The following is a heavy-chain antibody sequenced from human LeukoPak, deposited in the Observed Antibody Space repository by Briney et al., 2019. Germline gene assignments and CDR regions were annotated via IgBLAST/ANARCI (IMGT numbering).Heavy chain of an antibody. D-gene: IGHD3-10*01. CDR1: GFTFDDYG. CDR3: ARVDYYGSGSIFDY. CDR2: INWNGVST. Sequence: GGSLRLSCVASGFTFDDYGMSWVRQAPGKGLEWVSGINWNGVSTGYADSAKGRFIISRDNAKNSLSLQMNIVRADDTALYYCARVDYYGSGSIFDYWGQGILVTVSS. V-gene: IGHV3-20*04. J-gene: IGHJ4*02.